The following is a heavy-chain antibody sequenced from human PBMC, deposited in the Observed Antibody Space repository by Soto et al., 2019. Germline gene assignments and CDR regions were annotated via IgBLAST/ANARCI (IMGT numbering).Heavy chain of an antibody. CDR1: GFTFSSYW. J-gene: IGHJ3*02. CDR2: IKQDGSEK. V-gene: IGHV3-7*01. D-gene: IGHD3-9*01. CDR3: AREDTYYDILTGYPKDDAFDI. Sequence: GESLRLSCAASGFTFSSYWMSWVRQAPGKGLEWVANIKQDGSEKYYVDSVKGRFTISRDNAKNSLYLQMNSLRAEDTAVYYCAREDTYYDILTGYPKDDAFDIWGQGTMVTVSS.